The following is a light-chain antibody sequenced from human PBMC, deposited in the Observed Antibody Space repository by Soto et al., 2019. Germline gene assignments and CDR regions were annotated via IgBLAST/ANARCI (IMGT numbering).Light chain of an antibody. CDR3: QSYDSSNHVV. J-gene: IGLJ2*01. V-gene: IGLV6-57*02. CDR2: EDN. CDR1: SGSIASNY. Sequence: NFMLTQRHSVSESPGKTVTISCTGSSGSIASNYVQWYQQRPGSAPTTVIYEDNQRPSGVPDRFSGSIDSSSNSASLTISGLKTEDEADYYCQSYDSSNHVVFGGGTKLTVL.